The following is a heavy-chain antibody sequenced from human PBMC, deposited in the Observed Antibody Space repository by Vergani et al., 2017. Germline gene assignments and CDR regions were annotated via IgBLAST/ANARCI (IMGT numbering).Heavy chain of an antibody. V-gene: IGHV4-31*03. J-gene: IGHJ5*02. D-gene: IGHD2-2*01. CDR1: GGSISSGGYY. CDR3: ARDKPAALGGWFDP. Sequence: QVQLQESGPGLVKPSQTLSLTCTVSGGSISSGGYYWSWIRQHPGKGLEWIGYIYYSGSTYYNPSLKSRVTISVDTSKNQFSLKLSSVTAADTAVYYCARDKPAALGGWFDPWGQGTLVTVSS. CDR2: IYYSGST.